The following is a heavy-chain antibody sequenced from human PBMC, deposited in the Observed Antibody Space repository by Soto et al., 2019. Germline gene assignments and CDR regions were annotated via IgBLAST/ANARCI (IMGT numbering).Heavy chain of an antibody. CDR1: GGSISSGGYY. J-gene: IGHJ5*02. Sequence: SATLSLTCTVSGGSISSGGYYWSWIRQHPGKGLEWIGYIYYSGSTYYNPSLKSRVTISVDTSKNQFSLKLSSVTAADTAVYYCARDPSNWFDPWGQGTLVTVSS. CDR2: IYYSGST. V-gene: IGHV4-31*03. CDR3: ARDPSNWFDP.